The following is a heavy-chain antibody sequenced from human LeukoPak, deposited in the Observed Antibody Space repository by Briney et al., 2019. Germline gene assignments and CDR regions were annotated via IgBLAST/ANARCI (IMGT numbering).Heavy chain of an antibody. Sequence: SVKVSCKASGGTFSSYAINWVRQAPGQGLEWMGGIIPLFGTANYAQKFQGRVTIAADESTSTAYMELRSLRSEDTAVYYCARDGACCGGSCYSDLDYWGQGTLVTVSS. CDR1: GGTFSSYA. J-gene: IGHJ4*02. CDR2: IIPLFGTA. D-gene: IGHD2-15*01. V-gene: IGHV1-69*13. CDR3: ARDGACCGGSCYSDLDY.